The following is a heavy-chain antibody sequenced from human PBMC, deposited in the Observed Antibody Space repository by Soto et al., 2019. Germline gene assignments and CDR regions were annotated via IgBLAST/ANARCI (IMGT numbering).Heavy chain of an antibody. CDR1: GFTVSSNY. CDR3: AREVRKDFWSGYFDY. D-gene: IGHD3-3*01. CDR2: IYSGGST. Sequence: GGSLRLSCAASGFTVSSNYMSWVRQAPGKGLEWVSVIYSGGSTYYADSVKGRFTISRDNSKNTLYLQMNSLRAEDTAVYYCAREVRKDFWSGYFDYWGRGTLVTVSS. J-gene: IGHJ4*02. V-gene: IGHV3-53*01.